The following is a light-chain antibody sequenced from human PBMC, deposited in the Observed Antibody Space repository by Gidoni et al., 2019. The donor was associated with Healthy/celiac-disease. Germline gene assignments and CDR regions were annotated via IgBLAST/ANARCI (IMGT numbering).Light chain of an antibody. CDR1: QSVSSN. Sequence: ELVMTQSPATLSVSPGERATLSCRASQSVSSNLAWYQPKPGQAPRLLIYGASTRATGIPARFSGSGSGTEFTLTISSLQSEDFAVYYCQQYNNWPPLTFGGGTKVEIK. V-gene: IGKV3-15*01. CDR3: QQYNNWPPLT. J-gene: IGKJ4*01. CDR2: GAS.